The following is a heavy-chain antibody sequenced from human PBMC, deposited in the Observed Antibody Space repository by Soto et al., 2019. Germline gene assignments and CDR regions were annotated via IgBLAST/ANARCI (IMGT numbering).Heavy chain of an antibody. CDR3: ARDLAAAILDY. CDR2: FSSSSSTI. V-gene: IGHV3-48*01. CDR1: GFTFSSYS. D-gene: IGHD6-13*01. J-gene: IGHJ4*02. Sequence: EVQLVESGGGLVQPGGSLRLSCAASGFTFSSYSMNWVRQAPGKGLEWVSYFSSSSSTIYYADSVKGRFTISRDNAKNSLYLQMNSLRAEDTAVYYCARDLAAAILDYWGQGTLVTVSS.